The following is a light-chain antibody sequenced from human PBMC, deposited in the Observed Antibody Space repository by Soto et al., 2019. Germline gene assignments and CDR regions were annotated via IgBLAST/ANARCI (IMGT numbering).Light chain of an antibody. J-gene: IGKJ2*01. CDR2: DAS. V-gene: IGKV3-11*01. CDR1: QSVSSY. Sequence: EIVLTQSPATLSLSPGERATLSCRASQSVSSYLAWYQQKPGQAPRLLIYDASNRATGIPARFSGSGSGSDVTLTSSSLEPEDFAVYYCQQRSNWPPYTFGQGTKLEIE. CDR3: QQRSNWPPYT.